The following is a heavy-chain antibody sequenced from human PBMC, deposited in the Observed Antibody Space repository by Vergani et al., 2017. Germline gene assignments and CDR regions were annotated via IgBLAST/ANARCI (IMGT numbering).Heavy chain of an antibody. CDR1: GGSIRSYY. CDR2: IYYRGST. D-gene: IGHD3-22*01. CDR3: ARRDSSGDFYYFDY. Sequence: QVQLQESGPGLVKPSETLSLTCTVSGGSIRSYYWSWIRQPPGKGLEWIGNIYYRGSTNYNPSLKSRVTISVDTSKNQFSLRLRSVTAADTAVYYCARRDSSGDFYYFDYWGQGTLVTVSS. V-gene: IGHV4-59*01. J-gene: IGHJ4*02.